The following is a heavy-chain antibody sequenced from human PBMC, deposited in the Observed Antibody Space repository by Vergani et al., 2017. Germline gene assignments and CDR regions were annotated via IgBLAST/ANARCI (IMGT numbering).Heavy chain of an antibody. Sequence: EVQLLQSGGGLVQPGGSLRLSCAASGFTFRSFAMAWVRQAPGKGLERVSSIRNTGGETYYAESEKGRFTISRDNSDKTLYLQMHSLRADDTAVYYGAKDRSTGALPLVRGVLFLGHYFDFLGQGTLVSVSS. CDR3: AKDRSTGALPLVRGVLFLGHYFDF. CDR2: IRNTGGET. D-gene: IGHD3-10*01. V-gene: IGHV3-23*01. J-gene: IGHJ4*02. CDR1: GFTFRSFA.